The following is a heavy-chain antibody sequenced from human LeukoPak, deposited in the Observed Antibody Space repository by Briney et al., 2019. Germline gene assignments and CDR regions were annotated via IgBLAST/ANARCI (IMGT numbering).Heavy chain of an antibody. V-gene: IGHV3-23*01. CDR1: GFGFSRYS. Sequence: GGPLRRSHAAAGFGFSRYSMRRVPQLAGKGLEWCSAISSGAGTTGYADTVKGRFTISRVNFKSTNYLQMNSLRAEYTAIYYCAKDLEQSYSGWSTSYDAWGQGTLVTVSS. D-gene: IGHD6-19*01. CDR3: AKDLEQSYSGWSTSYDA. J-gene: IGHJ5*02. CDR2: ISSGAGTT.